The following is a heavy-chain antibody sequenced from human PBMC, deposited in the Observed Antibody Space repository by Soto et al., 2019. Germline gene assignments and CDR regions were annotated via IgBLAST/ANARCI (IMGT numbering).Heavy chain of an antibody. CDR1: GGSTSSYY. D-gene: IGHD2-8*02. V-gene: IGHV4-59*01. CDR3: ARGGGVYYFDY. Sequence: PSXTLSLTCIVSGGSTSSYYWSCIRQPPGKGLEWIGYIYYSGITDYNPSLKSRVTISVDTSKSQFSLKLSSVTAADPAVYYCARGGGVYYFDYWGQGTLVTVSS. J-gene: IGHJ4*02. CDR2: IYYSGIT.